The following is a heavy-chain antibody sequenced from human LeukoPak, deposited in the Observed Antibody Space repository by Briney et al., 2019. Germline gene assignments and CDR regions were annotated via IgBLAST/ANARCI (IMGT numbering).Heavy chain of an antibody. J-gene: IGHJ4*02. V-gene: IGHV4-39*02. Sequence: SETLSLTCTVSGGSVTSTNYYWGWIRQPPGKGLEWIGSGYYSGSTDYNPSLKSRVTILVDTSKNHFSLKLSSVTAADTAVYYCARAYVESFDYWGQGTLVTVSS. CDR2: GYYSGST. CDR3: ARAYVESFDY. CDR1: GGSVTSTNYY. D-gene: IGHD3-10*02.